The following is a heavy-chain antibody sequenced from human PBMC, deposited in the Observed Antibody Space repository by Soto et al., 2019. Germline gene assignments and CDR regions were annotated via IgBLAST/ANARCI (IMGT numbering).Heavy chain of an antibody. CDR3: ARDRTEDYDILTGSSRDYGMDV. Sequence: GESLKISCAASGFTFSSYEMNWVRQAPGKGLEWVSYISSSGSTIYYADSVKGRFTISRDNAKNSLYLQMNSLRAEDTAVYYCARDRTEDYDILTGSSRDYGMDVWGQGTTVTVSS. V-gene: IGHV3-48*03. D-gene: IGHD3-9*01. J-gene: IGHJ6*02. CDR2: ISSSGSTI. CDR1: GFTFSSYE.